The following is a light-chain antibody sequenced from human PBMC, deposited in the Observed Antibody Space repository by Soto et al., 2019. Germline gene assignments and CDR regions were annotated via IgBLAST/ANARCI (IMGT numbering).Light chain of an antibody. CDR2: DAS. CDR1: QSISSW. CDR3: QQYYSYPLT. J-gene: IGKJ4*01. Sequence: DIQMTQSPSTLSASVGDRVTLTCRASQSISSWLAWYQQKPGKAPKLLIYDASSLESGVPSRFSGSGSGTEFTLTISCLQSEDFATYYCQQYYSYPLTFGGGTKVDIK. V-gene: IGKV1-5*01.